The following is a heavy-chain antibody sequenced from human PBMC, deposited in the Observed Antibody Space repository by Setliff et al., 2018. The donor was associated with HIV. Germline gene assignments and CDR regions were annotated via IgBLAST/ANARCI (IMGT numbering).Heavy chain of an antibody. J-gene: IGHJ1*01. CDR3: AKDHGDYAYFQH. V-gene: IGHV3-23*01. CDR2: IVGGAGYT. D-gene: IGHD4-17*01. Sequence: PGGSLRLSCTASGFTFRKYAMSWVRQPPGKGLEWVSSIVGGAGYTYYADSVKGRFTISRDSSENTLYLQMNSLRAEDTAVYYCAKDHGDYAYFQHWGQGTLVTVSS. CDR1: GFTFRKYA.